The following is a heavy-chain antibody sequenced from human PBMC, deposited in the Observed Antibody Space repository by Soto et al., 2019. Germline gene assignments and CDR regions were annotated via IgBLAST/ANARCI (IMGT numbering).Heavy chain of an antibody. J-gene: IGHJ4*02. CDR1: GFTFSNYA. V-gene: IGHV3-33*01. CDR2: IWYDGTNK. Sequence: QVQLVESGGGVVQPGRSLRLSCVASGFTFSNYAMYWVRQAPGKGLEWVAVIWYDGTNKNYADSVKGRFTSSRDKSKNTLYLQMNSLSLEDTTVYYCSRGRGTAVATPYSWGQGVQVPVSS. D-gene: IGHD2-21*02. CDR3: SRGRGTAVATPYS.